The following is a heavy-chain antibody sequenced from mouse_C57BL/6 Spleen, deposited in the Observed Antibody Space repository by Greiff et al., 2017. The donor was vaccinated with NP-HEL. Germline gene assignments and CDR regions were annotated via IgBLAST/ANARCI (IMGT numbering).Heavy chain of an antibody. V-gene: IGHV1-15*01. CDR1: GYTFTDYE. D-gene: IGHD2-4*01. CDR2: IDPETGGT. J-gene: IGHJ4*01. CDR3: TRKPIYYDYDNYAMDY. Sequence: VQLQQSGAELVRPGASVTLSCKASGYTFTDYEMHWVKQTPVHGLEWIGAIDPETGGTAYNQKFKGKAILTADKSSSTAYMELRSLTSEDSAVYYCTRKPIYYDYDNYAMDYWGQGTSVTVSS.